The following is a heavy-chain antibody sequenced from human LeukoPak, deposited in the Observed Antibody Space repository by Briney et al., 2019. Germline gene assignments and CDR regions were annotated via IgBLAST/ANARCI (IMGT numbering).Heavy chain of an antibody. J-gene: IGHJ4*02. D-gene: IGHD2-8*01. CDR1: GYTFTGYY. Sequence: ASVRVSCKASGYTFTGYYMHWVRQAPGQGLEWMGWFNPNSGGTNYAQKFQGRVTITADESTSTAYMELSSLRSEDTAVYYCARDEGVRGWGQGTLVTVSS. V-gene: IGHV1-2*02. CDR2: FNPNSGGT. CDR3: ARDEGVRG.